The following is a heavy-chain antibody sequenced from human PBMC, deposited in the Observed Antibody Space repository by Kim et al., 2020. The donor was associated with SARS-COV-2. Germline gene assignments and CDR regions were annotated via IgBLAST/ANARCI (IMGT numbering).Heavy chain of an antibody. D-gene: IGHD1-26*01. J-gene: IGHJ3*02. CDR3: ARVRYRNSYDTLDI. CDR1: GFTFSNYW. V-gene: IGHV3-7*01. CDR2: INQDGSEK. Sequence: GGSLRLSCAASGFTFSNYWMDWVRQAPGKGLEWVTNINQDGSEKYYGDSVKGRFTISRDNAKNSLYLQMNSLRAEDTAVYYCARVRYRNSYDTLDIWGQGTMVTVSS.